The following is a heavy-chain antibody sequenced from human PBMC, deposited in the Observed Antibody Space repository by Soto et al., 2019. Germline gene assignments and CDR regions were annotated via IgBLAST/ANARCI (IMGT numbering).Heavy chain of an antibody. CDR2: INPGPSSA. D-gene: IGHD2-15*01. CDR3: AGVSSRVSSVVAAY. Sequence: ASVKVACPPSHDSLSTHFIPRVRQAPVEGLEWMGIINPGPSSASYSKEFQGRLTLTSDMPSRTVYMQLSNLRSDDTAVYYCAGVSSRVSSVVAAYWGQGTLVTGSS. CDR1: HDSLSTHF. J-gene: IGHJ4*02. V-gene: IGHV1-46*01.